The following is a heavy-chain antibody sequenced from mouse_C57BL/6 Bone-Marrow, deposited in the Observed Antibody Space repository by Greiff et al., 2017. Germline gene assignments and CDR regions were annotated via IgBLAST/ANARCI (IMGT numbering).Heavy chain of an antibody. CDR3: ARDYHYYGSSYGGFAY. CDR1: GYSFTSYY. Sequence: QVQLQQSGPELVKPGASVKISCKASGYSFTSYYIHWVKQRPGQGLEWIGWIYPGSGNTKYNEKFKGKATLTADTSSSTAYMQLSSLTSEDSAVYYGARDYHYYGSSYGGFAYWGQGTLVTVSA. CDR2: IYPGSGNT. J-gene: IGHJ3*01. D-gene: IGHD1-1*01. V-gene: IGHV1-66*01.